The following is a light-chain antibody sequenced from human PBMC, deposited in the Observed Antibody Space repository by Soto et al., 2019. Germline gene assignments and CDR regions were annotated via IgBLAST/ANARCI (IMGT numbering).Light chain of an antibody. CDR1: KLGDKY. V-gene: IGLV3-1*01. J-gene: IGLJ1*01. CDR2: QDS. Sequence: SYELTQPPSVSVSPGQTASITCSGDKLGDKYAPGYQQKPGQSTVLVIYQDSKRPSGIPERFSGSNSGNTATLTISGTQAMDEADYYCQAWDSSTVVFGTGTKVTVL. CDR3: QAWDSSTVV.